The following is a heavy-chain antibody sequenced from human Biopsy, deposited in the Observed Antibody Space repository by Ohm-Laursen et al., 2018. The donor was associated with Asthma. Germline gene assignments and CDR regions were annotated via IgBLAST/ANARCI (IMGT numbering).Heavy chain of an antibody. CDR1: GDSIDSGDYS. Sequence: SQTLSLTCAVSGDSIDSGDYSWTWIRQSPGVGLEWIGYIYRNGDTYYNPTLKNRVTISLDRSKNQFSLRLTSVTAADTAVYYCARGWNCGGDCYSLDSWGQGTLVTVSS. D-gene: IGHD2-21*02. CDR2: IYRNGDT. CDR3: ARGWNCGGDCYSLDS. J-gene: IGHJ4*02. V-gene: IGHV4-30-2*06.